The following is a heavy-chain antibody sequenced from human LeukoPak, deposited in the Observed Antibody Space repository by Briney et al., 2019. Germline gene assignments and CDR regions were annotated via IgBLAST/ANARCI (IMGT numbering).Heavy chain of an antibody. D-gene: IGHD6-19*01. CDR2: MNANSGTT. CDR3: GRKTNTRSGWVAFVS. Sequence: ASVKVSCKASGYTFTSYVINWVRQATGQGLEWVGWMNANSGTTGKAQKFKGRITMTRNTSTRTAHMEPNSTRSDDAAVYFCGRKTNTRSGWVAFVSWGQGTLVTVSS. CDR1: GYTFTSYV. J-gene: IGHJ4*02. V-gene: IGHV1-8*01.